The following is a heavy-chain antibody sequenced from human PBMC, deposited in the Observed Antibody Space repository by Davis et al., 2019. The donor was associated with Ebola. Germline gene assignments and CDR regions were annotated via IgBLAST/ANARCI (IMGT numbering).Heavy chain of an antibody. CDR1: GGSFGGYF. CDR2: IHHSGRT. Sequence: SETLSLTCAVYGGSFGGYFWNWIRQPPGKGLEWIGEIHHSGRTTYNPSLKNRVSMSRDMSKSQVSLKLSSVTAADTAVYYCARGLYPWELDYWGQGTLVTVSS. J-gene: IGHJ4*02. V-gene: IGHV4-34*01. CDR3: ARGLYPWELDY. D-gene: IGHD1-1*01.